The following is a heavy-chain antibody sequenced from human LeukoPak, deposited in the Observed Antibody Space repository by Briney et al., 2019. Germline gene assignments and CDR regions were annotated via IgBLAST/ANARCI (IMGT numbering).Heavy chain of an antibody. J-gene: IGHJ4*02. CDR3: ARRGSYFEFDY. Sequence: PGGSLRLSCAASGFTFSSYWMSWVRQAPGKGLEWVANIKQDGSEKYYVDTVKGRFTISRDNAKNSLYLQMSSLRVEDTAVYYCARRGSYFEFDYWGQGTLVTVSS. D-gene: IGHD1-26*01. V-gene: IGHV3-7*01. CDR2: IKQDGSEK. CDR1: GFTFSSYW.